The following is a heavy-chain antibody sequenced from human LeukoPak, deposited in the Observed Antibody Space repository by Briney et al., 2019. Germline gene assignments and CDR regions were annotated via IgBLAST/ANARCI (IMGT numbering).Heavy chain of an antibody. Sequence: PGGSLRLSCAASGFTFSSYAMSWVRQAPGKGLEWVSAISGSGGSTYYADSVKGRFTISRDNSKNTQYLQMNSLRAEDTAVYYCAKDGDILSLHHPVDYWGQGTLVTVSS. CDR1: GFTFSSYA. CDR2: ISGSGGST. CDR3: AKDGDILSLHHPVDY. J-gene: IGHJ4*02. V-gene: IGHV3-23*01. D-gene: IGHD2-15*01.